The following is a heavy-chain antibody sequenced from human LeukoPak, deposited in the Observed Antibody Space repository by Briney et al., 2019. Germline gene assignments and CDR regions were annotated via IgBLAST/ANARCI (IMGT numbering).Heavy chain of an antibody. V-gene: IGHV3-7*03. CDR3: AKHPTGGVTTSDFDY. D-gene: IGHD4-17*01. CDR1: GFTFSSYW. J-gene: IGHJ4*02. Sequence: PGGSLRLSCAASGFTFSSYWMSWVRQAPGKGLEWVANIKQDGSEKYYVDSVKGRFTISRDNAKNSLYLQMNSLRAEDTVVYYCAKHPTGGVTTSDFDYWGQGTLVTVSS. CDR2: IKQDGSEK.